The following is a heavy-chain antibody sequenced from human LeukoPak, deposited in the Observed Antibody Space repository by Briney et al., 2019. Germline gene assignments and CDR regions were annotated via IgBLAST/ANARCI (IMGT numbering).Heavy chain of an antibody. D-gene: IGHD5-12*01. J-gene: IGHJ4*02. CDR2: FDPEDGET. CDR1: GYTLTELS. Sequence: ASVKVSCKVSGYTLTELSMHWVRQAPGKGLEWMGGFDPEDGETIYAQKFQGRVTMTEDTSTDTAYMELSSLRSEGTAVYYCATHKNSGYDSEFDYWGQGTLVTVSS. V-gene: IGHV1-24*01. CDR3: ATHKNSGYDSEFDY.